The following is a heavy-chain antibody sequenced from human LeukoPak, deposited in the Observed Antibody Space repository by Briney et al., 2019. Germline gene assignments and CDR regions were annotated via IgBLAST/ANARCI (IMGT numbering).Heavy chain of an antibody. CDR2: IKQDGSEK. CDR1: GFTFSSYW. J-gene: IGHJ2*01. Sequence: GGSLRLSCAASGFTFSSYWMSWVRQAPGKGLEWVANIKQDGSEKYYVDSVKGRFTISRDNAKNSLYLQMNSLRAEDTAVYYCARFRTDDYCSGGSCYFRGYFDLWGRGTLVTVSS. CDR3: ARFRTDDYCSGGSCYFRGYFDL. V-gene: IGHV3-7*01. D-gene: IGHD2-15*01.